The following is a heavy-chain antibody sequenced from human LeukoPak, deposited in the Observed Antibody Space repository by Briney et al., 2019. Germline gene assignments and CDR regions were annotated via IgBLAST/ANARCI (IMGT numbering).Heavy chain of an antibody. CDR1: GFTFSSYA. Sequence: AGGSLRLSCAASGFTFSSYAMHWVRQAPGKGLVWVSRINSDGSSTSYADSVKGRFTISRDNAKNTLYLQMNSLRAEDTAVYYCARGNYGDSNWFDPWGQGTLVTVSS. V-gene: IGHV3-74*01. CDR3: ARGNYGDSNWFDP. CDR2: INSDGSST. D-gene: IGHD4-17*01. J-gene: IGHJ5*02.